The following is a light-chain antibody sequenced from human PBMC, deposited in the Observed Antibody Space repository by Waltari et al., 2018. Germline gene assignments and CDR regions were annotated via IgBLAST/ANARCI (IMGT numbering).Light chain of an antibody. CDR2: DVN. V-gene: IGLV2-14*03. Sequence: QSALTQPASVSGSPGQSITISCTGTSSDIGHYNYVSWYQQHPGKAPNLLIYDVNNRPSGCSNRFSGSKSGNTASLTISGLQAEDEADYFCSSYTTSTTEVFGGGTKVTVL. CDR3: SSYTTSTTEV. J-gene: IGLJ2*01. CDR1: SSDIGHYNY.